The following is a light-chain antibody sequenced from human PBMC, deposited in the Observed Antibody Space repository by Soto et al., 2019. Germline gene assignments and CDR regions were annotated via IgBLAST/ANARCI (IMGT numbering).Light chain of an antibody. V-gene: IGKV3-15*01. Sequence: ERVMTQSPATLSVSPGESATLSCRASQSISSELAWYQQKPGQPPRLLIYAASTRATGVPASFTGSGSGSDCTLAIGGLQAEDFAVYSCPLRHTWPLTFGQGTRLEI. J-gene: IGKJ2*01. CDR2: AAS. CDR1: QSISSE. CDR3: PLRHTWPLT.